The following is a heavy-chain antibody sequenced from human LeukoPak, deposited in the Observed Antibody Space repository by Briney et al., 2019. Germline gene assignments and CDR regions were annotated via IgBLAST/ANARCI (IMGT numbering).Heavy chain of an antibody. CDR1: GGSFSGYY. D-gene: IGHD3-22*01. CDR2: INHSEST. V-gene: IGHV4-34*01. J-gene: IGHJ5*02. Sequence: PSETLSLTCTVYGGSFSGYYWSWIRQPPGNGLEWMVEINHSESTNDNPSLKSRVTISVNTSNNQFSLKLSSVTAADTAVYYCARGRPYYYDSSGYYRNWFDPWGQGTLVTVSS. CDR3: ARGRPYYYDSSGYYRNWFDP.